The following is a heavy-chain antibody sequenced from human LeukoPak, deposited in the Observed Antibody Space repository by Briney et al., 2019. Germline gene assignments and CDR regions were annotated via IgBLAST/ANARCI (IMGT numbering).Heavy chain of an antibody. V-gene: IGHV3-23*01. CDR1: GFTFLTDS. CDR3: AKDKAPGSWHTPSDF. J-gene: IGHJ4*02. CDR2: ISDSGDGT. Sequence: GGAPRLSCSAPGFTFLTDSKSWGRQAPRKGGEWVSRISDSGDGTYYAESVKGRFTISRDNSKNTVFLQMNSLRADDTAKYYCAKDKAPGSWHTPSDFWGQGTLVTVSS. D-gene: IGHD6-13*01.